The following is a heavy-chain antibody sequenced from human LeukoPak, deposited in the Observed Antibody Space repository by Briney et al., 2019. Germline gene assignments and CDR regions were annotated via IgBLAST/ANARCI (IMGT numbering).Heavy chain of an antibody. CDR3: AKSETAKYYDFWSGPTDY. V-gene: IGHV3-9*01. CDR1: GFTFDDYA. D-gene: IGHD3-3*01. Sequence: GGSLRLSCAASGFTFDDYAMHWVRQAPGKGLEWVSGISWNSGSIGYADSVKGRFTISRDNAKNSLYLQMNSLRAEDTALYYCAKSETAKYYDFWSGPTDYWGQGTLVTVSS. J-gene: IGHJ4*02. CDR2: ISWNSGSI.